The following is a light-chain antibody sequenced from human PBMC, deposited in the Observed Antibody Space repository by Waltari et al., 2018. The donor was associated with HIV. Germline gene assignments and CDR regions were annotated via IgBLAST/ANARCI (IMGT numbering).Light chain of an antibody. Sequence: EILMTQLPDTLSVSPGERVTLSCRASQSVGTNLAWYQQKPGQAPRLLIYGASFTATDISDRFSGSGSGTDFTLTINSLQSEDFAVYYCQHYSNWPPWTFGPGTRVEMK. J-gene: IGKJ1*01. CDR1: QSVGTN. V-gene: IGKV3-15*01. CDR2: GAS. CDR3: QHYSNWPPWT.